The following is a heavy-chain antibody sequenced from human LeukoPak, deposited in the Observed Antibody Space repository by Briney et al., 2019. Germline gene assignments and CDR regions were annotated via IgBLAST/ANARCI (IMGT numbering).Heavy chain of an antibody. CDR2: IYYSGST. J-gene: IGHJ5*02. Sequence: SETLSLTCTVSGDSISSYYWSWIRQPPGKGLEWIGYIYYSGSTNYNPSLKSRVTISVDTSKNQFSLKLSSVTAADTAVYYCARVANHCSGGSCYLNWFDPWGQGTLVTVSS. CDR1: GDSISSYY. V-gene: IGHV4-59*01. CDR3: ARVANHCSGGSCYLNWFDP. D-gene: IGHD2-15*01.